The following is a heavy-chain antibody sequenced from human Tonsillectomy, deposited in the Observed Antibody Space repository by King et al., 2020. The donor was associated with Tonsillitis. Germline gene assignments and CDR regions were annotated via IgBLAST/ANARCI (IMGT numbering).Heavy chain of an antibody. Sequence: QLVQSGAEVKKPGSSVKVSCKASGGIFSSYAFSWVRQAPGPGLEWMGRIIPTLDITNYAQKFQGRVTITADKSSSTAYLELSSLRSEDTAIYYCARDKYYYDSSGYHDYWGQGTLVTVSS. CDR1: GGIFSSYA. V-gene: IGHV1-69*09. D-gene: IGHD3-22*01. CDR3: ARDKYYYDSSGYHDY. CDR2: IIPTLDIT. J-gene: IGHJ4*02.